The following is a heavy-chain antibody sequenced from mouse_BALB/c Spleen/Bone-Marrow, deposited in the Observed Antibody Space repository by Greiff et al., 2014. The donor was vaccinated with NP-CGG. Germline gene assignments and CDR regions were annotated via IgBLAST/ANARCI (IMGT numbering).Heavy chain of an antibody. D-gene: IGHD1-1*01. CDR3: ASYYYGSSSCAY. V-gene: IGHV14-3*02. CDR1: GSNIKDTY. CDR2: IDPANGNT. J-gene: IGHJ3*01. Sequence: EVQLQQSGAELVKPGASVKLSCTASGSNIKDTYMHWVKQRPEQGLEWIGRIDPANGNTKYDPKFQDKATITADTSSNTAYLQLSSLTSEDTAVYYCASYYYGSSSCAYWGQGTLVTVSA.